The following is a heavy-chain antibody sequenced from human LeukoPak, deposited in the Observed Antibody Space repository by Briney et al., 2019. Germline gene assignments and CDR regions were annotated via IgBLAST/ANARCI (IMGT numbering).Heavy chain of an antibody. CDR3: ARARRGYSLYYYYMDV. V-gene: IGHV1-8*03. CDR1: GYTFTSYD. CDR2: MNPNSGNT. D-gene: IGHD5-18*01. J-gene: IGHJ6*03. Sequence: SVKVSCKASGYTFTSYDINWVRQATGQGLEWMGWMNPNSGNTGYAQKFQGRVTITRNTSISTACMELSSLRSEDTAVYYCARARRGYSLYYYYMDVWGKGTTVTVSS.